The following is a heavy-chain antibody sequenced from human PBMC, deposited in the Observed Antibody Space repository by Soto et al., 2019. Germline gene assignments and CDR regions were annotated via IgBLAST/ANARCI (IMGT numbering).Heavy chain of an antibody. V-gene: IGHV3-23*01. Sequence: VQLLESGGSLVQPGGSLSLSCVASGFTFGSYAMNWVRQAPGKGLEWISAISGGSDATFYADSVKGRFTISRDDSKNTLYLQLQSLRDDDTAVYYCAKDRTYDFWGGQRAFDYWGQGTLITVSS. J-gene: IGHJ4*02. CDR1: GFTFGSYA. CDR3: AKDRTYDFWGGQRAFDY. CDR2: ISGGSDAT. D-gene: IGHD3-3*01.